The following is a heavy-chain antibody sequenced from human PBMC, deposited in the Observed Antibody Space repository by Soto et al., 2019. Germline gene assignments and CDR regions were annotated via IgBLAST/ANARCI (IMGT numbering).Heavy chain of an antibody. CDR2: INAGNGNT. D-gene: IGHD6-13*01. V-gene: IGHV1-3*01. J-gene: IGHJ6*02. CDR1: GYTFTSYA. Sequence: ASVKVSCKASGYTFTSYAMHWVRQAPGQRLEWMGWINAGNGNTKYSQKFQGRVTITRDTSASTAYMELSSLRSEDTAVYYCARVRDIAAAGTLYGMDVWGQGTTVTASS. CDR3: ARVRDIAAAGTLYGMDV.